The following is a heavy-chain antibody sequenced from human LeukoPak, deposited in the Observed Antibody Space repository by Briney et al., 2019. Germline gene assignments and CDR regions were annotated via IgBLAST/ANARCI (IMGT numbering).Heavy chain of an antibody. CDR1: GYSFTSYW. D-gene: IGHD1-26*01. Sequence: GESLTISCKGSGYSFTSYWIGWVRQMPGKGLEWMGIIYPGDSDTRYSPSFQGQVTISADTSISTAYLQWSSLKASDTAMYYCARGRLKLYYYYYMDVWGKGTTVTVSS. J-gene: IGHJ6*03. CDR3: ARGRLKLYYYYYMDV. V-gene: IGHV5-51*01. CDR2: IYPGDSDT.